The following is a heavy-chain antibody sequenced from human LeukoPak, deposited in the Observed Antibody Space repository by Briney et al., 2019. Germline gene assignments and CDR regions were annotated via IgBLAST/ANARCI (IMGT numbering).Heavy chain of an antibody. Sequence: PGGSLRLSCAASGFTFSSYWMSWVRQAPGKGLEWVANIKQDGSEKYYVDSVKGRFTISRDNAKNSLYLQMNSLRAEDTAVYYCARDWGVQPLDAFDIWGQGTMVTVSS. CDR3: ARDWGVQPLDAFDI. J-gene: IGHJ3*02. D-gene: IGHD1-1*01. CDR2: IKQDGSEK. CDR1: GFTFSSYW. V-gene: IGHV3-7*01.